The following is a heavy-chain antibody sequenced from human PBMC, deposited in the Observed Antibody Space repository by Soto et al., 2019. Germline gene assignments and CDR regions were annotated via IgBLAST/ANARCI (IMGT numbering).Heavy chain of an antibody. J-gene: IGHJ4*02. CDR1: GGSTNSRNDY. CDR2: VYYSGST. D-gene: IGHD3-16*01. V-gene: IGHV4-39*01. Sequence: SETLSLTCTVSGGSTNSRNDYWGWIRQPPGRGLEWIGSVYYSGSTHDNPSLQSRVSISVDTSRNKFSLHLISVTAADTTVYFYARQPRGPGYGERGLYFDHGGQGTLVTVSS. CDR3: ARQPRGPGYGERGLYFDH.